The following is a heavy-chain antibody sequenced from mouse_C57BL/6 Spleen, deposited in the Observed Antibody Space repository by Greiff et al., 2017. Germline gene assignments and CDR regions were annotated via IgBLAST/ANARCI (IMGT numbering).Heavy chain of an antibody. CDR2: IYPGSGNT. CDR1: GYTFTDYY. CDR3: ARGGQTDY. J-gene: IGHJ2*01. V-gene: IGHV1-76*01. Sequence: VQLQQSGAELVRPGASVKLSCKASGYTFTDYYINWVKQRPGQGLEWIARIYPGSGNTYYNEKFKGKATLTAEKSSSTAYMQLSSLTSEDSAVYFCARGGQTDYWGQGTTLTVSS.